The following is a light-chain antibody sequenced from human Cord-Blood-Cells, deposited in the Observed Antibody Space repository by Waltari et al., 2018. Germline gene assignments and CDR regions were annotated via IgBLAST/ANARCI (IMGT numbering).Light chain of an antibody. CDR3: AAWDDSLSGWV. J-gene: IGLJ3*02. Sequence: QSVLTQPPSASGTPGQGVTISCSGSSSNIGSNYVYWYQQLPGTAPKLLIYRNNQRPSGVPGRFSGSKSSASASLAISGLRSEDEADYYCAAWDDSLSGWVFGGGTNLTVL. CDR2: RNN. CDR1: SSNIGSNY. V-gene: IGLV1-47*01.